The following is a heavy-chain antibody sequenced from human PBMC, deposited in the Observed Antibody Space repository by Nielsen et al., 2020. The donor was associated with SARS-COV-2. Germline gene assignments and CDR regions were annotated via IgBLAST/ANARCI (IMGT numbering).Heavy chain of an antibody. CDR2: IKQDGSEK. CDR3: ARDLEDIVVVPAADVHADYYYYYGMDV. CDR1: GGSISSSNW. Sequence: ETLSLTCAVSGGSISSSNWWSWVRQAPGKGLEWVANIKQDGSEKYYVDSVKGRFTISRDNAKNSLYLQMNSLRAEDTAVYYCARDLEDIVVVPAADVHADYYYYYGMDVWGQGTTVTVSS. D-gene: IGHD2-2*01. V-gene: IGHV3-7*01. J-gene: IGHJ6*02.